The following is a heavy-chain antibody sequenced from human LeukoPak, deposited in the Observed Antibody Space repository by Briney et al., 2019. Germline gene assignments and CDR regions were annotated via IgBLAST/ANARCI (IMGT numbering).Heavy chain of an antibody. V-gene: IGHV3-21*01. J-gene: IGHJ4*02. CDR1: GFTFSSYS. CDR3: ARDPTRRGYYYDSSGY. CDR2: ISSSSSYI. D-gene: IGHD3-22*01. Sequence: PGGSLRLSCAASGFTFSSYSMNWVRQAPGKGLEWVSSISSSSSYIYYADSVKGRFTISRDNAKNSLYLQMNSLRAEDTAVYYCARDPTRRGYYYDSSGYWGQGTLVTVSS.